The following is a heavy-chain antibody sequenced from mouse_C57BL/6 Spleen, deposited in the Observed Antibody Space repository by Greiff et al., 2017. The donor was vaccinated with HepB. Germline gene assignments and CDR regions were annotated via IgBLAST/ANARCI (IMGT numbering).Heavy chain of an antibody. J-gene: IGHJ4*01. Sequence: VQLKESGPGLVAPSQSLSITCTVSGFSLTSYGVHWVRQPPGKGLEWLVVIWSDGSTTYNSALKSRLSISKDNSKSQVFLKMNSLQTDDTAMYYCARHAPYYYGSSDYAMDYWGQGTSVTVSS. CDR1: GFSLTSYG. D-gene: IGHD1-1*01. V-gene: IGHV2-6-1*01. CDR2: IWSDGST. CDR3: ARHAPYYYGSSDYAMDY.